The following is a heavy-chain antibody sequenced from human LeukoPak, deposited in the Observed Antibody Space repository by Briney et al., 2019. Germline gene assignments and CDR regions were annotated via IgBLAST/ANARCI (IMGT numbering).Heavy chain of an antibody. CDR2: IDPSDSYS. D-gene: IGHD6-19*01. Sequence: GESLKISCKGSGYSFTSYWISWVRQVPGKGLEWMGRIDPSDSYSNYSPSFQGHVTISADKSISTAYLQWSSLKASDTAMYYCAVDGDAYSSGWFYPDYWGQGTLVTVSS. CDR1: GYSFTSYW. J-gene: IGHJ4*02. CDR3: AVDGDAYSSGWFYPDY. V-gene: IGHV5-10-1*01.